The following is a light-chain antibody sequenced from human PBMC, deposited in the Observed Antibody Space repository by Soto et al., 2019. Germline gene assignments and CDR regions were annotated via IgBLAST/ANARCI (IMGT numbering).Light chain of an antibody. J-gene: IGKJ5*01. CDR2: AAS. V-gene: IGKV1-39*01. CDR1: QSISSY. CDR3: QQSYSTSIT. Sequence: EIQMTQSPSSLSASVGDRVTITCRASQSISSYLNWYQLKPGKAPKLLIYAASSLQSGVPSRFSGGGYGTDFTLTISSLQPEDLESYYCQQSYSTSITFGQGTRLEIK.